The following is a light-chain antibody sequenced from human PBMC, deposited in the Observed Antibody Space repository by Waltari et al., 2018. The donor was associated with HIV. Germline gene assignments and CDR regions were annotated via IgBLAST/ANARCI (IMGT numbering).Light chain of an antibody. CDR1: SSNIGSNT. Sequence: QSVLTQPPSTSGTPGQRVTISCSGSSSNIGSNTVSWFQQLPGKAPKVRISGKNQRPSGVPDRFSGSKSGTSASLAIGGLQSEDEADYYCASWDDSLNGPVFGGGTTLTVL. CDR3: ASWDDSLNGPV. CDR2: GKN. J-gene: IGLJ2*01. V-gene: IGLV1-44*01.